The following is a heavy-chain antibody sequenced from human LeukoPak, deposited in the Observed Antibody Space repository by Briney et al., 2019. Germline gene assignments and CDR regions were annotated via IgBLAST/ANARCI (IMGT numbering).Heavy chain of an antibody. J-gene: IGHJ3*02. CDR1: GFTFSSYA. CDR2: ISYDGSNK. V-gene: IGHV3-30*04. Sequence: GGSLRLSCAASGFTFSSYAMHWVRQAPGKGLEWVAVISYDGSNKYYADSVKGRFTISRDNSKNTLYLQMNSLRAEDTAVYYCARVLVEIYALDIWGQGTMVTVSS. CDR3: ARVLVEIYALDI. D-gene: IGHD5-24*01.